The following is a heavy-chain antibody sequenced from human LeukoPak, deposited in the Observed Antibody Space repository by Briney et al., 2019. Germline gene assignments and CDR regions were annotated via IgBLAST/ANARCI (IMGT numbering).Heavy chain of an antibody. Sequence: SETLSLTCTVSGGSISSYYWSWIRQPPGKGLEWIGYIYYSGSTNYNPSLKSRVTISVDTSKNQFSLKLSSVTAADTAVYYCARVYSSGWYLGAFDIWGQGTIVTVSS. CDR2: IYYSGST. D-gene: IGHD6-19*01. V-gene: IGHV4-59*01. CDR3: ARVYSSGWYLGAFDI. J-gene: IGHJ3*02. CDR1: GGSISSYY.